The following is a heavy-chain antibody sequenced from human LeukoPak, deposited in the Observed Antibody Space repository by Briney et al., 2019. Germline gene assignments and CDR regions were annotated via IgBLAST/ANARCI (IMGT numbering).Heavy chain of an antibody. CDR2: ISGSGGST. V-gene: IGHV3-23*01. Sequence: SGGSLRLSCAASGFTFNSYAMSWVRQAPGKGLEWVSAISGSGGSTYYADSVKGRFTISRDNSKNTLYLQMNSLRAEDTAVYYCAKDRGVVVVAATPGYWFDPGAREPWSPSPQ. CDR3: AKDRGVVVVAATPGYWFDP. CDR1: GFTFNSYA. J-gene: IGHJ5*02. D-gene: IGHD2-15*01.